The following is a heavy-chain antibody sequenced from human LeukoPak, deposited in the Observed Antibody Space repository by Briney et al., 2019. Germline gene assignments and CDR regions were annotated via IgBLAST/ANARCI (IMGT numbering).Heavy chain of an antibody. D-gene: IGHD1-7*01. J-gene: IGHJ3*02. CDR2: IYHSGST. Sequence: SGTLSLTCAVSGGSISSSNWWSWVRQPPGKGLEWIGEIYHSGSTNYNPSLKSRVTISVDRSKNQFSLKLSSVTAADTAVYYCARDDWGITGTTGRAFDIWGQGTMVTVSS. CDR1: GGSISSSNW. V-gene: IGHV4-4*02. CDR3: ARDDWGITGTTGRAFDI.